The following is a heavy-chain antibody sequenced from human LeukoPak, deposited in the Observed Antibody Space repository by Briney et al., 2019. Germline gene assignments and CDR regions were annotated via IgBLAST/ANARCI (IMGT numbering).Heavy chain of an antibody. CDR3: ARLGGYYSYYFDY. CDR1: GFTVSSNY. Sequence: PGGSLRLSCAASGFTVSSNYMSWVRQAPGKGLEWVSVIYSGGSTYYADSVKGRFTISRDNSKNTLYLQMNSLRAEDTAVYYCARLGGYYSYYFDYWGQGTLVTVSS. D-gene: IGHD3-22*01. V-gene: IGHV3-66*04. J-gene: IGHJ4*02. CDR2: IYSGGST.